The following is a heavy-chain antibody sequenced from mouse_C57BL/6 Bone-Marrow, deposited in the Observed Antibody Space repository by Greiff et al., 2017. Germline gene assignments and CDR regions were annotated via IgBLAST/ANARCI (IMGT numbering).Heavy chain of an antibody. J-gene: IGHJ2*01. CDR3: ARQESY. Sequence: QVQLQQPGAELVKPGASVKLSCKASGYTFTSYWMQWVKQRPGQGLEWIGEIDPSDSYTNYNQKFTGKATLTVDTSSSTAYMQLSSLTSEDSAVYYYARQESYWGQGTTLTVSS. V-gene: IGHV1-50*01. CDR1: GYTFTSYW. CDR2: IDPSDSYT.